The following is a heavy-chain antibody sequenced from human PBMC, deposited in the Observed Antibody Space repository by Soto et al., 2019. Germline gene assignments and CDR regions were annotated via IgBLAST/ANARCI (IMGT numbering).Heavy chain of an antibody. J-gene: IGHJ4*02. CDR2: IDYSGAT. V-gene: IGHV4-34*01. CDR1: GESFSGHF. D-gene: IGHD3-10*02. CDR3: ARGGITPSMFFFDY. Sequence: QVQLHQWGTGLLKPSETLSLTCSVSGESFSGHFWTWIRQPPGKGLEWIGEIDYSGATHYNASVKSRVSMSVDTTKKQVSLKGTSVTAADTAVYYCARGGITPSMFFFDYWGQGTLVIVSS.